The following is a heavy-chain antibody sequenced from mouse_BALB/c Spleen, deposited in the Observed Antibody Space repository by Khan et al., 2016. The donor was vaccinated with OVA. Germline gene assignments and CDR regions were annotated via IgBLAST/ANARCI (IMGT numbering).Heavy chain of an antibody. CDR2: INTETGEP. J-gene: IGHJ4*01. CDR3: ARGGGSYAMDY. Sequence: QIQLVQSGPELKKPGETVKISCKASGYTFTDYSMHWVKQAPGKGLKWMGWINTETGEPTYADDFKGRFAFSLETSASTAYLQINNLKNEDTATYSCARGGGSYAMDYWGQGTSVTVSS. V-gene: IGHV9-2-1*01. CDR1: GYTFTDYS.